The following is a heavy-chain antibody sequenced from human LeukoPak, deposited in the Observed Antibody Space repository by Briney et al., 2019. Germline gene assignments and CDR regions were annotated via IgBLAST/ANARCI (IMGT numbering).Heavy chain of an antibody. D-gene: IGHD3-10*01. J-gene: IGHJ4*02. V-gene: IGHV3-30*02. CDR1: GFTFSSYG. Sequence: PGGSLRLSCAASGFTFSSYGMHWVRQAPGKGLEWVAFIRYDGSNKYYADSVKGRFTISRDNSKNTLYLQMNSLRAEDTAVYYCAKDAGAGGSGSFPFDYWGQGTLVTVSS. CDR3: AKDAGAGGSGSFPFDY. CDR2: IRYDGSNK.